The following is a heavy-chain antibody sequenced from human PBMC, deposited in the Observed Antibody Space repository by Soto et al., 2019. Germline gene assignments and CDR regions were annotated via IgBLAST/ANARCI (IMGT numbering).Heavy chain of an antibody. CDR3: AREPKAYCDSLDY. J-gene: IGHJ4*02. V-gene: IGHV1-18*01. D-gene: IGHD4-17*01. Sequence: QVQLVQSGAEVKKPGASVKVSCKASGYTFTSYGISSVRQAPGQGLEWMGWISAYNGNTNYAQKLQRRVTMTPDTSTSTAYMELRSGRSADTAVYDCAREPKAYCDSLDYGGQGTLVTVSA. CDR1: GYTFTSYG. CDR2: ISAYNGNT.